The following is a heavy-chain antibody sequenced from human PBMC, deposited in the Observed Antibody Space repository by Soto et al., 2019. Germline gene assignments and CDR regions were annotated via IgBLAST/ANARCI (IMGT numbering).Heavy chain of an antibody. CDR3: ARDRRIQIWKRGYYYYGMDV. J-gene: IGHJ6*02. CDR1: GGSISSDNYY. V-gene: IGHV4-39*07. Sequence: SETLSLTCTVSGGSISSDNYYWAWIRQPPGKGLEWFGNIHYSGTTYYNPSLKSRVTISVDTSKNQFSLKLSSVTAADTAVYYCARDRRIQIWKRGYYYYGMDVWGQGTTVTVYS. CDR2: IHYSGTT. D-gene: IGHD5-18*01.